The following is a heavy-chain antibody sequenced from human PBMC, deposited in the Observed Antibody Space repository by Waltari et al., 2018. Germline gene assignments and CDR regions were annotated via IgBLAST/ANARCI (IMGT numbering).Heavy chain of an antibody. D-gene: IGHD2-15*01. CDR1: GFAFSSYR. CDR2: ISSSSSYI. CDR3: ARDEVAATFY. Sequence: EVQLVESGGGLVKPGGSLRLSGAASGFAFSSYRMNWVRQAPGKGREWVSSISSSSSYIYYADSVKGRFTISRDNPKNSLYLQINSLRAEDTAVYYCARDEVAATFYWGQGTLVTVSS. J-gene: IGHJ4*02. V-gene: IGHV3-21*01.